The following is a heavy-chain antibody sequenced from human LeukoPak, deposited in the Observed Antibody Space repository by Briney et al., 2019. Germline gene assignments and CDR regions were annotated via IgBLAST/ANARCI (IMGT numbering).Heavy chain of an antibody. V-gene: IGHV3-21*01. J-gene: IGHJ4*02. Sequence: GGSLRLSCAASGFTFSSYAMNWVRQAPGKGLEWVSSISSSSSYIYYADSVKGRFTISRDNAKNSLYLQMNSLRAEDTAVYYCARDLEPRMPFDYWGQGTLVTVSS. CDR2: ISSSSSYI. D-gene: IGHD3-3*01. CDR3: ARDLEPRMPFDY. CDR1: GFTFSSYA.